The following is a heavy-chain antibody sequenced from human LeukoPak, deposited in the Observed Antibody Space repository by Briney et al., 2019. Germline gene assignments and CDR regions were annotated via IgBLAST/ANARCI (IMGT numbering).Heavy chain of an antibody. CDR2: INPNSGGT. J-gene: IGHJ4*01. Sequence: ASVKVSCKASGYTFTGYYMHWVRQAPGQGLEWMGWINPNSGGTNYAQKFQGRVTMTRDTSISTAYMELSRLRSDDTAVYCCARDVGGNSAVDYWGHGTLVTVSS. V-gene: IGHV1-2*02. CDR1: GYTFTGYY. D-gene: IGHD4-23*01. CDR3: ARDVGGNSAVDY.